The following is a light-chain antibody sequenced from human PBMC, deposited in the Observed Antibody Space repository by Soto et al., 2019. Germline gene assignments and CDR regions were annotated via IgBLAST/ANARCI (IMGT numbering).Light chain of an antibody. J-gene: IGLJ1*01. Sequence: QSALTQPASVSGSPGQSITISCTGTSSDVGGYNYVSWYQQHPGKAPKVMIYDVSNRPSGVPNRFSGSKSGNTASLTISGLQAEDEADYYCSSYTSSSSDVFGTGTKLTVL. CDR2: DVS. CDR3: SSYTSSSSDV. V-gene: IGLV2-14*03. CDR1: SSDVGGYNY.